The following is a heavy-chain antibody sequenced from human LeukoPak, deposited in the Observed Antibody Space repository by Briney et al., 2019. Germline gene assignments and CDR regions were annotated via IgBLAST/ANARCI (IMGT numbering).Heavy chain of an antibody. CDR3: AKREWEQQLGTNWFDP. D-gene: IGHD6-13*01. CDR2: ISGSGGST. CDR1: GFTFSSYA. V-gene: IGHV3-23*01. J-gene: IGHJ5*02. Sequence: GGSLRLSWAASGFTFSSYAMSWVRKAPGKGLEWVSAISGSGGSTYYADSVKGRFTISRDNSKNTLYLQMNSLRAEDTAVYYCAKREWEQQLGTNWFDPWGQGTLVTVSS.